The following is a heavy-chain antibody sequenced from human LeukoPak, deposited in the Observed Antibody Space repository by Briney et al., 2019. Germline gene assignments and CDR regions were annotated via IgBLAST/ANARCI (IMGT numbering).Heavy chain of an antibody. D-gene: IGHD2-8*01. Sequence: PSETLSLTCTVSGGSISSYYWSWIRQPPGKGLEWIGYIYYSGSTNYNPSLKSRVTISVDTSKNQFSLKLSSVTAADTAVFYCARGPMVPLWAFDIWGQGTVVTVSS. J-gene: IGHJ3*02. CDR2: IYYSGST. CDR3: ARGPMVPLWAFDI. V-gene: IGHV4-59*01. CDR1: GGSISSYY.